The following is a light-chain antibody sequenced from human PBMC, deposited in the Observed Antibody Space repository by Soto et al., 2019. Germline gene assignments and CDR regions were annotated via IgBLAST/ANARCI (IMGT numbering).Light chain of an antibody. CDR1: HGVFSRFRNKNY. CDR2: WAS. Sequence: DIVMTQSPDSLAVSLGERATINCKSSHGVFSRFRNKNYLGWFQQKPGQTXRXXIYWASTRESGVSDRFSGSGSGTELTITISSLQPDDFETYYCQHYKSYSEAFGQGTKVDIK. CDR3: QHYKSYSEA. J-gene: IGKJ1*01. V-gene: IGKV4-1*01.